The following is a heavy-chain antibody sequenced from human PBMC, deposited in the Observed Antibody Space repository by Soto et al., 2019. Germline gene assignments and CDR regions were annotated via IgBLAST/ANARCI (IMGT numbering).Heavy chain of an antibody. V-gene: IGHV3-23*01. CDR2: ISGSGGST. Sequence: HPWGSLRLSCAASGFTFSSYVMSWVRQAPGKGLEWVSAISGSGGSTYYADSVKGRFTISRDNSKNTLYLQMNSLRAEDTAVYYCARRSRKPHPFPGSGAFDIWGQGTMVTVSS. CDR3: ARRSRKPHPFPGSGAFDI. D-gene: IGHD3-10*01. J-gene: IGHJ3*02. CDR1: GFTFSSYV.